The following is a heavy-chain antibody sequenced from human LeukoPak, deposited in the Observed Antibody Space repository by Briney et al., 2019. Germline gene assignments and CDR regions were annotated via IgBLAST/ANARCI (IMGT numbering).Heavy chain of an antibody. CDR1: GYSISSGYY. CDR3: ARLRYDSSGYWDY. D-gene: IGHD3-22*01. Sequence: ASETLSLTCTVSGYSISSGYYWGWIRQPPGKGLEWIGSIYHSGSTYYNPSLKSRVTISVDTSKNQFSLKLSSVTAADTAVYYCARLRYDSSGYWDYWGQGTLVTVSS. CDR2: IYHSGST. J-gene: IGHJ4*02. V-gene: IGHV4-38-2*02.